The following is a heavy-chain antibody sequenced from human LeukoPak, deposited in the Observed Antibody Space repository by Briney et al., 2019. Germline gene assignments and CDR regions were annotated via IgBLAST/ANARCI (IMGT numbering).Heavy chain of an antibody. CDR3: AREAGCGGDCYRPAQGYYFDY. D-gene: IGHD2-21*02. J-gene: IGHJ4*02. CDR2: INHSGST. V-gene: IGHV4-34*01. CDR1: GGSFSGYY. Sequence: SETLSLTCAVYGGSFSGYYWSWIRQPPGKGLEWIGEINHSGSTNYNPSLKSRVTISVDTSKNQVSLKLSSVTAADTAVYYCAREAGCGGDCYRPAQGYYFDYWGQGTLVTVSS.